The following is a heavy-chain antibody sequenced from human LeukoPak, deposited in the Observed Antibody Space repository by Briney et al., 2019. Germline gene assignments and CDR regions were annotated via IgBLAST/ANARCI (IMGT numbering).Heavy chain of an antibody. Sequence: ASVKVSCKASGYTFTSYAMHWVRQAPGQRLEWMGWINAGNGNTKYSQKFQGRVTITRDTSASTAYMELSSLRSEDTAVYYCARDIVVVPAANPSDYWGQGTLVTVSS. CDR2: INAGNGNT. D-gene: IGHD2-2*01. CDR3: ARDIVVVPAANPSDY. CDR1: GYTFTSYA. V-gene: IGHV1-3*01. J-gene: IGHJ4*02.